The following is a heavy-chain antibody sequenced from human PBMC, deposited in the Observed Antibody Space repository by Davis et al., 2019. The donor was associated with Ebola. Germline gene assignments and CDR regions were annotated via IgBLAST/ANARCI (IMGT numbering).Heavy chain of an antibody. V-gene: IGHV4-59*01. CDR2: IYYSGST. CDR3: ARTVKPRHYYGMDV. Sequence: MPSETLSLTCTVSGGSISSYYWSWIRQPPGKGLEWIGYIYYSGSTNYNPSLKSRVTISVDTSKNQFSLKLSSVTAADTAVYYCARTVKPRHYYGMDVWGQGTTVTVSS. CDR1: GGSISSYY. D-gene: IGHD4-17*01. J-gene: IGHJ6*02.